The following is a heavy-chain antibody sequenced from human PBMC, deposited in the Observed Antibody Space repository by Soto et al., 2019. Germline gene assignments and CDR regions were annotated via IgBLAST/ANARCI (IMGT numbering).Heavy chain of an antibody. J-gene: IGHJ6*02. V-gene: IGHV4-59*08. CDR1: GGSISSHY. D-gene: IGHD3-10*01. CDR2: GFYSGTT. Sequence: SETLSLTCTVSGGSISSHYWSWIRQPPGQGLEWIGYGFYSGTTHYNPSLKSRVTISVDTSKNEFSLRLSSVTAADTAVYYCARLDYGNGMDVWGQGTTVTVSS. CDR3: ARLDYGNGMDV.